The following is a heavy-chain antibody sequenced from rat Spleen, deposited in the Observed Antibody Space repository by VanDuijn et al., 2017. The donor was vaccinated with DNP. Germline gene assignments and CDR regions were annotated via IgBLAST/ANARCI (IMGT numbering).Heavy chain of an antibody. Sequence: EVKLVESGGGLVQPGRSLKLSCVASGFTFSSFWMFWIRQAPGKGLEWVASIDSDGGTTHYSDSVRGRFTISRDNAENNVYLQMNSLRSEDTATYYCARRGYYGSYWYFDFWGPGTMVTVSS. CDR3: ARRGYYGSYWYFDF. V-gene: IGHV5-58*01. D-gene: IGHD1-6*01. CDR1: GFTFSSFW. CDR2: IDSDGGTT. J-gene: IGHJ1*01.